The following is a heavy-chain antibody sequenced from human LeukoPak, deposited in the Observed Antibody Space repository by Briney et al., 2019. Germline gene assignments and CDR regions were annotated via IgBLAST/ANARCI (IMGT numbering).Heavy chain of an antibody. D-gene: IGHD3-10*01. V-gene: IGHV4-59*08. J-gene: IGHJ3*02. CDR1: GGSISSYY. Sequence: SETLSLTCTVSGGSISSYYWSWIRQPPGKGLEWIGYIYYSGSTNYNPSLKSRVTISVDTSKNQFSLKLSSVTAADTAVYYCATWNMVRGVDAFDIWGQGTMVTVSS. CDR3: ATWNMVRGVDAFDI. CDR2: IYYSGST.